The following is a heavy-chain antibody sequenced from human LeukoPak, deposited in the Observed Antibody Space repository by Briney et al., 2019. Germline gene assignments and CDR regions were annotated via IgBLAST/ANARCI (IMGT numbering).Heavy chain of an antibody. J-gene: IGHJ1*01. D-gene: IGHD6-6*01. Sequence: PGGSLRLSCAASGFTFSNYWVTWVRQAPGRGLEWVANIKQDGSERNYVDSVKDRFTISRDNSKNTLYLQMSSLRAEDTAVYYCAKFLAVIAARDSLYFQHWGQGTLVTVSS. CDR3: AKFLAVIAARDSLYFQH. V-gene: IGHV3-7*03. CDR1: GFTFSNYW. CDR2: IKQDGSER.